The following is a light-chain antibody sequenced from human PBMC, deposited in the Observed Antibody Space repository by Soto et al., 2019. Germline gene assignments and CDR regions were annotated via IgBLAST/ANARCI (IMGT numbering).Light chain of an antibody. Sequence: EIVLTQSPGTLSLPPGERATLSCRASQSVSSSYLAWYQQKPGKAPRLLIYGASSRATGIPDRFSGSGSGTDFTLTISSLQPEDFATYYCQQSYSTPLTFGQGTKVDIK. V-gene: IGKV3-20*01. J-gene: IGKJ1*01. CDR2: GAS. CDR1: QSVSSSY. CDR3: QQSYSTPLT.